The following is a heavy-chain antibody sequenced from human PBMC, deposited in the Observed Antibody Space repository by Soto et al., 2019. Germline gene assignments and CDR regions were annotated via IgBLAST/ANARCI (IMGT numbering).Heavy chain of an antibody. CDR2: MSGTGAYI. V-gene: IGHV3-23*01. D-gene: IGHD6-19*01. Sequence: EVQLLESGGGLVQPGRSLRLSCAASGFTFSRYALTWVRQAPGKGLEWVSVMSGTGAYIYYAESVKGRFSISRDNSKNTVFLQMNSLRAEDTAIYYCAKGIGGSSGWSSLDFWGQGTLVTVSS. J-gene: IGHJ4*02. CDR1: GFTFSRYA. CDR3: AKGIGGSSGWSSLDF.